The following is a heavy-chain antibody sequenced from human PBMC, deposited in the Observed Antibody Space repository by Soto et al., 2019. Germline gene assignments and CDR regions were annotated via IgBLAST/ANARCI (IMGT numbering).Heavy chain of an antibody. V-gene: IGHV4-59*02. J-gene: IGHJ3*02. CDR1: GASVSIHY. CDR2: IHYTGSH. Sequence: SETLSLTCTVSGASVSIHYWNWVRQPPGEGLEWIGFIHYTGSHIFDPSVKSRVTMSVDVSRNQFSLELTSVTAADTAVYYCARWGGPAVNAFDIWGQGTTVTVSS. CDR3: ARWGGPAVNAFDI. D-gene: IGHD2-15*01.